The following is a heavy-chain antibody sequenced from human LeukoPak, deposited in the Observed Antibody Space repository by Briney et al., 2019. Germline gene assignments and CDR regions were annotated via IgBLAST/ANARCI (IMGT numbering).Heavy chain of an antibody. CDR2: ISPSRTTI. Sequence: PGXXLRLSCAASGFTFSTYEMNWVRQAPGKGLEWVSYISPSRTTIYYSESVKGRFTISRDNAKNSVYLQMNSLRVEDTAVYYCARKTFGTVYFDYRGQGILVTVSS. D-gene: IGHD2-8*02. V-gene: IGHV3-48*03. CDR1: GFTFSTYE. CDR3: ARKTFGTVYFDY. J-gene: IGHJ4*02.